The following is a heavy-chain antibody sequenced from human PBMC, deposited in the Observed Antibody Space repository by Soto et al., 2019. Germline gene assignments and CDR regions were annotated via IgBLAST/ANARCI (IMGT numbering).Heavy chain of an antibody. Sequence: EVQLVESGGGVVRPGGSLRLSCAASGFTFDDYGMSWVRQAPGKGLEWVSGINWDGGSTGYADSVKGRFTISRDNDKNSLYLQMNSLRAEDTALYYCARVRAWGGYSYGDFDYWGQGTLVTVSS. CDR3: ARVRAWGGYSYGDFDY. V-gene: IGHV3-20*04. CDR2: INWDGGST. J-gene: IGHJ4*02. D-gene: IGHD5-18*01. CDR1: GFTFDDYG.